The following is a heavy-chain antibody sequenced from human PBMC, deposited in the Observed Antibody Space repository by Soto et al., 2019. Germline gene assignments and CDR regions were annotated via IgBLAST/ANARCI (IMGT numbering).Heavy chain of an antibody. Sequence: GSGPTLVNPTQTLTLTCTFSGFSLSTSGMRVSWIRQPPGKALEWLARIDWDDDKFYSTSLKTRLIISKDTSKNQVVLTMTNMDPVDTATYYCARILDWNDQGDAFDTWGQGTMVTVSS. CDR3: ARILDWNDQGDAFDT. V-gene: IGHV2-70*04. D-gene: IGHD1-1*01. J-gene: IGHJ3*02. CDR1: GFSLSTSGMR. CDR2: IDWDDDK.